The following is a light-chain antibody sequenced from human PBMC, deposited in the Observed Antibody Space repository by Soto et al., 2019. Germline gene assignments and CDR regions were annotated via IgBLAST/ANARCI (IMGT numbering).Light chain of an antibody. Sequence: EIVMTQSPATLSVSPGERATLSCRASQSIISNLAWYQLKHAPGPRLLIFGASTRDTGIPARFSGSGSGTEFTITISSLQSEDFAVYYCQEYNNLPTWTFGQGTKVEIK. V-gene: IGKV3-15*01. CDR3: QEYNNLPTWT. J-gene: IGKJ1*01. CDR2: GAS. CDR1: QSIISN.